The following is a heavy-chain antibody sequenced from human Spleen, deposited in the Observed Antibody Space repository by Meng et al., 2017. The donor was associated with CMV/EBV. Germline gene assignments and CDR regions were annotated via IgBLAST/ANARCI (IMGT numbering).Heavy chain of an antibody. CDR2: VSTCGSNT. V-gene: IGHV1-18*01. J-gene: IGHJ5*02. CDR3: AGEACWSSTSYYQSGFDH. D-gene: IGHD2-2*01. CDR1: TFSSSA. Sequence: TFSSSAISCVRRAPGQQLQWKGWVSTCGSNTNYAQKVQGRLIMTTVTTTNTTYMELRNMESDDTAVYYCAGEACWSSTSYYQSGFDHWGQGTLVTVSS.